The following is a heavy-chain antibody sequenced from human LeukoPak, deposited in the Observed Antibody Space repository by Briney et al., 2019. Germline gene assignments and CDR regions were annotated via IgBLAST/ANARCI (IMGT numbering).Heavy chain of an antibody. CDR1: GFTFSSYE. V-gene: IGHV3-48*03. CDR2: ISSSGSTI. Sequence: PGGSLRLSCAASGFTFSSYEMNWVRQAPGKGLEWVSYISSSGSTIYYADSVKGRFTISRDNAKNSLYLQMNSLRAEDTAVYYCARDRYDFWSGYSLNRLDPWGQGTLVTVSS. J-gene: IGHJ5*02. D-gene: IGHD3-3*01. CDR3: ARDRYDFWSGYSLNRLDP.